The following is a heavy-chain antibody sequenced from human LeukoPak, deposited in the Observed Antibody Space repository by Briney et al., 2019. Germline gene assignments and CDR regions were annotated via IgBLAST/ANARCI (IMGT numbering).Heavy chain of an antibody. V-gene: IGHV4-59*01. J-gene: IGHJ4*02. D-gene: IGHD6-19*01. CDR1: GDSISLYY. CDR3: ARAGWFSTTSHFEY. Sequence: SETLSLTCTVSGDSISLYYCSWIRQPPGKGLEWIGYIYYTGSTKSNPSLKSRVTMSVDTSKKQFSLNLSSVTAADTAVYYCARAGWFSTTSHFEYWGQEIQVTVSS. CDR2: IYYTGST.